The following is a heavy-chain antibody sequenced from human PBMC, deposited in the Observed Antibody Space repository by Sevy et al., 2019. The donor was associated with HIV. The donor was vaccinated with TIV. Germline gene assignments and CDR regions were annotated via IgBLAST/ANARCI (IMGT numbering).Heavy chain of an antibody. Sequence: LSLTCAASGLTFSSYAMSWVRQAPGKGLEWVTAITGTGGNTYYADSVKGRFTISRDNSKNTLYLEMNSLRAEDTAVYYCAEVLTRGHWYFDYWGQGTLVTVSS. J-gene: IGHJ4*02. D-gene: IGHD3-10*01. V-gene: IGHV3-23*01. CDR3: AEVLTRGHWYFDY. CDR1: GLTFSSYA. CDR2: ITGTGGNT.